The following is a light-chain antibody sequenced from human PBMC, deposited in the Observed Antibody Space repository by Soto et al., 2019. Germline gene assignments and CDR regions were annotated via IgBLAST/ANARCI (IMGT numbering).Light chain of an antibody. J-gene: IGKJ5*01. V-gene: IGKV1-27*01. CDR2: TAS. Sequence: DIQMTQSPSSLSASVGDSVIITCRASQDISNSLAWYQQRPGKPLNLLIYTASPLQSGVPSRFSGSGSGTEFTLTISNLQPEDVATYSCQQYDSAPITFGQGTRLEIK. CDR1: QDISNS. CDR3: QQYDSAPIT.